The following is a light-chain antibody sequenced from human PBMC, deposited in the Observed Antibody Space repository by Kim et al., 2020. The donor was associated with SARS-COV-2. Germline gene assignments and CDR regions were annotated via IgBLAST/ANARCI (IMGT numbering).Light chain of an antibody. J-gene: IGLJ2*01. CDR2: RDS. V-gene: IGLV3-9*01. CDR3: QLWDSSADVV. Sequence: ALGRTARITCGGDNIGRKNVHWYQQKPGQAPVLVIYRDSNRPSGIPDRFSGSNSGNTATLTISRAQAGDETNYYCQLWDSSADVVFGGGTQLTVL. CDR1: NIGRKN.